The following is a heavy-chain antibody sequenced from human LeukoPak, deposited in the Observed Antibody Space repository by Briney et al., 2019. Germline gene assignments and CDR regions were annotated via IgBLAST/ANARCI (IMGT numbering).Heavy chain of an antibody. CDR1: GFTFSSYA. J-gene: IGHJ4*02. V-gene: IGHV3-23*01. Sequence: GGSLRLSCAASGFTFSSYAVSWVRQAPGKGLEWVSAISGSGGSTYYADSVKGRFTISRDNSKNTLYLQMNSLRAEDTAVYYCAREGSHYYDSSGYLINPFDYWGQGTLVTVSS. D-gene: IGHD3-22*01. CDR3: AREGSHYYDSSGYLINPFDY. CDR2: ISGSGGST.